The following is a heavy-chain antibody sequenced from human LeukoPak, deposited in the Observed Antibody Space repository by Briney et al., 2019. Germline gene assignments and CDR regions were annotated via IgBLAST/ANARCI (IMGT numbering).Heavy chain of an antibody. CDR3: AKDTYYYDSSGYLPLDY. CDR1: GFTFSSYA. Sequence: GGSLRLSCAASGFTFSSYAMTWVRQAPGKGLEWVSAISGSGGSTYYADSVKGRFTISRDNSKNTLYLQMNSLRAEDTTVYYCAKDTYYYDSSGYLPLDYWGQGTLVTVSS. V-gene: IGHV3-23*01. J-gene: IGHJ4*02. CDR2: ISGSGGST. D-gene: IGHD3-22*01.